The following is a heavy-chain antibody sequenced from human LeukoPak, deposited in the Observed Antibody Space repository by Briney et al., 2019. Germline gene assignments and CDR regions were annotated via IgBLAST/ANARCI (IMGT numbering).Heavy chain of an antibody. CDR1: GGSFSEYY. CDR3: ARDHIVVVPAAKSYYYMDV. CDR2: INHSGDT. Sequence: SETPSLTCAVYGGSFSEYYWSWIRQAPGKGLEWIGEINHSGDTNYNPSLKSRVTISVDTSKNQFSLKLSSVTAADTAVYYCARDHIVVVPAAKSYYYMDVWGKGTTVTVSS. D-gene: IGHD2-2*01. J-gene: IGHJ6*03. V-gene: IGHV4-34*01.